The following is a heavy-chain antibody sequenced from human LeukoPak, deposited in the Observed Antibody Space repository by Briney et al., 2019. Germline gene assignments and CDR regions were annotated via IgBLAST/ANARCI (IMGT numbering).Heavy chain of an antibody. D-gene: IGHD3-16*02. CDR2: IDWDDDK. CDR3: ARMVISSYYFDY. J-gene: IGHJ4*02. Sequence: SGPALVKPTQTLTLTCTFSGFSLSTSGMRVSWIRQPPGKALEWLARIDWDDDKFYSTSLKTRLTISKDTSKNQVVLTMTNMDPVETATYYCARMVISSYYFDYWGQGTLVTVSS. CDR1: GFSLSTSGMR. V-gene: IGHV2-70*04.